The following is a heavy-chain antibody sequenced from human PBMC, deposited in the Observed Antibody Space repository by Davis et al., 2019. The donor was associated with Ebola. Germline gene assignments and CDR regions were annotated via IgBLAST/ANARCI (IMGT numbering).Heavy chain of an antibody. V-gene: IGHV1-69*13. CDR3: ARVAYDFWSGYDY. CDR1: GDTFRTYT. J-gene: IGHJ4*02. D-gene: IGHD3-3*01. CDR2: IIPVFGTT. Sequence: AASVKVSCKASGDTFRTYTVAWVRQAPGQGLEWMGGIIPVFGTTDYAPRFQGRVTFTADESTSTAYMELTSLRSDDTAVYYCARVAYDFWSGYDYWGQGTLVTVSS.